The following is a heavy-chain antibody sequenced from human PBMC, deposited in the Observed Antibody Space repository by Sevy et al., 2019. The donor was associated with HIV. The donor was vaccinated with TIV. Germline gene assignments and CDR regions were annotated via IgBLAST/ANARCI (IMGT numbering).Heavy chain of an antibody. D-gene: IGHD6-13*01. CDR1: GFTFSSYA. J-gene: IGHJ3*02. Sequence: GGSLRLSCAASGFTFSSYAMHWVRQAPGKGLEWVSSISSSSSYIYYADSVKGRFTISRDNAKNSLYLQMNSLRAEDTAVYYCARDPYVSAAAGRGAFDIWGQGTMVTVSS. CDR3: ARDPYVSAAAGRGAFDI. V-gene: IGHV3-21*01. CDR2: ISSSSSYI.